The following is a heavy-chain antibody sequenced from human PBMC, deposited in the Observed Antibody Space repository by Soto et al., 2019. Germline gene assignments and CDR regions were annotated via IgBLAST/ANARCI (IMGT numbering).Heavy chain of an antibody. CDR3: ARELPYTTRIAAAPKYYYYGIDV. D-gene: IGHD6-13*01. V-gene: IGHV1-69*13. CDR2: IIPIFGTA. J-gene: IGHJ6*02. Sequence: ASVKVSCKASGGTFSSYAISWVRQAPGQGLEWMGGIIPIFGTANYAQKFQGRVTITADESTSTAYMELSSLRSEDTAVYYCARELPYTTRIAAAPKYYYYGIDVWGQGTTVTVSS. CDR1: GGTFSSYA.